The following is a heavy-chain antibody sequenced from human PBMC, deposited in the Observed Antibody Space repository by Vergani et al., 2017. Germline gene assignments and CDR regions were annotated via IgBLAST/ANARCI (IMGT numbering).Heavy chain of an antibody. Sequence: QVQLQESGPGLVKPSETLSLTCTVSGGSISSGGYYWSWIRQHPGKGLEWIGYIYYSGSTYYNPSLKSRVTISVDTSKNQFSLKLSSVTAADTAVYYCARVRYYDFWSGYSIPNWFDPGGQGTMVTVSS. CDR2: IYYSGST. CDR1: GGSISSGGYY. CDR3: ARVRYYDFWSGYSIPNWFDP. V-gene: IGHV4-31*03. J-gene: IGHJ3*01. D-gene: IGHD3-3*01.